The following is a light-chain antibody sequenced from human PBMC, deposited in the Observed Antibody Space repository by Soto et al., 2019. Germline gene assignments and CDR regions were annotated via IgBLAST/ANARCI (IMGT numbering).Light chain of an antibody. CDR1: SSNIGAGYD. CDR2: GNS. V-gene: IGLV1-40*01. Sequence: QSVLTQPPSVSGAPGQRVTICCTGSSSNIGAGYDVHWYQQLPGTAPKLLIYGNSNRPSGVPDRFSGSKSGTSASLAITGIQAEDEADYYCQSYDSSLSVVFGGGTQLTVL. J-gene: IGLJ2*01. CDR3: QSYDSSLSVV.